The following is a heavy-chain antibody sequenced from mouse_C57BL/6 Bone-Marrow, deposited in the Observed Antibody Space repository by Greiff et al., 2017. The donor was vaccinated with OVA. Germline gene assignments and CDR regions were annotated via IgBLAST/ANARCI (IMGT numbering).Heavy chain of an antibody. CDR1: GYTFTSYW. J-gene: IGHJ2*01. V-gene: IGHV1-61*01. CDR3: ARRGAPYLDD. Sequence: QVQLQQPGAELVRPGASVKLSCKASGYTFTSYWMDWVKQTPVQGLEWIGNIYPAAGETHYNQKLKDKATLTGDKSSSTVYMQRSSVTSEDSAGYYGARRGAPYLDDWGQGTTLTVSS. CDR2: IYPAAGET.